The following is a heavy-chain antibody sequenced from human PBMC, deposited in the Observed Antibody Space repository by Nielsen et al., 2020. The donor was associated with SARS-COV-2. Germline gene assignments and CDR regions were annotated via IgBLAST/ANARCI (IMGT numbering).Heavy chain of an antibody. V-gene: IGHV1-18*01. CDR3: ARDSFVTMVRGVMKYYYYGMDV. CDR1: GYTFTSYV. D-gene: IGHD3-10*01. Sequence: ASVKVPCKASGYTFTSYVISWVRQAPAQGLEWMGWISPYNGNTNYAQNLQGRVTMTTDTSTSTAYMELRSLRSDDTAVYYCARDSFVTMVRGVMKYYYYGMDVWGQGTTVTVSS. J-gene: IGHJ6*02. CDR2: ISPYNGNT.